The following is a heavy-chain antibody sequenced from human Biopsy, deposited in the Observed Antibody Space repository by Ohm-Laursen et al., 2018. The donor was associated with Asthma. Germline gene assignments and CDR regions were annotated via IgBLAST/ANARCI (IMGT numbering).Heavy chain of an antibody. D-gene: IGHD4-23*01. CDR2: IYSGGGT. CDR3: ARAYGGSFFSGAFDI. CDR1: GFTVSTNG. Sequence: GSLRLSCSASGFTVSTNGMSWVRQPPGKGLEWVSVIYSGGGTYYADSVQGRVTISRDNSKNTLSLQMNSLRAEDTAVYYCARAYGGSFFSGAFDIWGQGTMVIVSS. V-gene: IGHV3-53*01. J-gene: IGHJ3*02.